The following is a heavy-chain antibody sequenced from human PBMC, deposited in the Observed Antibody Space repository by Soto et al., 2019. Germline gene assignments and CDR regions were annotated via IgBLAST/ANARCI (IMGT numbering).Heavy chain of an antibody. J-gene: IGHJ4*02. CDR3: ARDLRYCSGGSCYLYLDY. V-gene: IGHV1-3*01. D-gene: IGHD2-15*01. Sequence: ASVKVSCKASGYTFSSYPMHWVRQAPGQRLEWMGWINAGNGNTKYSQKFQGRVTISRDTSASTAFMELSSMRSEDTAVYYCARDLRYCSGGSCYLYLDYWGQGTLVTVSS. CDR1: GYTFSSYP. CDR2: INAGNGNT.